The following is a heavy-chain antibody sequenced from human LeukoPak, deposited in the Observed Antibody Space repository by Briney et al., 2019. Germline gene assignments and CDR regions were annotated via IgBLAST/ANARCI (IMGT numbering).Heavy chain of an antibody. CDR2: ISAYNGNT. V-gene: IGHV1-18*01. Sequence: ASVKVSCKASGYTFTSYGISWVRQAPGQGLEWMGWISAYNGNTNYAQKLQGRVTMTTDTSTSTAYMELRSLRSDDTAVYYCAREALLWFGELLGNNWFDPWGQGTLVTVSS. CDR3: AREALLWFGELLGNNWFDP. CDR1: GYTFTSYG. D-gene: IGHD3-10*01. J-gene: IGHJ5*02.